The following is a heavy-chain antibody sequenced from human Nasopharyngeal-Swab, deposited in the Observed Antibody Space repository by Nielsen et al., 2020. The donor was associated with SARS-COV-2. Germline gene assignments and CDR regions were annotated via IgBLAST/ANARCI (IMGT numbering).Heavy chain of an antibody. CDR2: INTDASRT. Sequence: GESLKISCAASGFTLSNYWIHWVRQTPGKGLLWVSRINTDASRTNYADSVKGRFTISRDNAKNTVYLQMNSLRGEDTAVYYCTRVDVHDAFDMWGQGTMVTVSS. D-gene: IGHD3-16*01. CDR3: TRVDVHDAFDM. CDR1: GFTLSNYW. J-gene: IGHJ3*02. V-gene: IGHV3-74*01.